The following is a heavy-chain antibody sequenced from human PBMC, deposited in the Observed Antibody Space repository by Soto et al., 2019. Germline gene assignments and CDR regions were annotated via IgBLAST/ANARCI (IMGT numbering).Heavy chain of an antibody. V-gene: IGHV1-24*01. Sequence: ASVKVSCKVSGYTLTELSMHWVRAAPGKGLEWMGGFDPEDGETIYAQKFQGRVTMTEDTSTDTAYMELSSLRSEDTAVYYCATDGSWGGYVNGPDAFDIWGQGTMVTVSS. CDR1: GYTLTELS. J-gene: IGHJ3*02. D-gene: IGHD3-3*01. CDR3: ATDGSWGGYVNGPDAFDI. CDR2: FDPEDGET.